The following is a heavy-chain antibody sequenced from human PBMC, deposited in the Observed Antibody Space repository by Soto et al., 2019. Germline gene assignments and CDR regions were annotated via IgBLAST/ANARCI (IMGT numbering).Heavy chain of an antibody. Sequence: QVQLQESGPGLVKPSQTLSLTCTVSGGSISSGGYYWSWIRQHPGKGLEWIGYIYYSWSTYYNPSLKSRVTISVDTSKNQFSLKLSSVTAADTAVYYCASGMTTTKINAFDIWGQGTMVTVSS. D-gene: IGHD4-17*01. J-gene: IGHJ3*02. V-gene: IGHV4-31*03. CDR3: ASGMTTTKINAFDI. CDR2: IYYSWST. CDR1: GGSISSGGYY.